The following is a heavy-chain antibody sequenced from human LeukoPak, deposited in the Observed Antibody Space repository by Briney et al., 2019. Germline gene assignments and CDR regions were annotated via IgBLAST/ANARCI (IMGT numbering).Heavy chain of an antibody. CDR1: GFTFGSYA. Sequence: PGGSLRLSCAASGFTFGSYAMHWVRQAPGKGLEWVAVISYDGSNKYYADSVKGRFTISRDNSKNTLYLQMNSLRAEDTAVYYCARAPRLLYQYYYDSSGYAFDCWGQGTLVTVSS. J-gene: IGHJ4*02. D-gene: IGHD3-22*01. CDR3: ARAPRLLYQYYYDSSGYAFDC. CDR2: ISYDGSNK. V-gene: IGHV3-30-3*01.